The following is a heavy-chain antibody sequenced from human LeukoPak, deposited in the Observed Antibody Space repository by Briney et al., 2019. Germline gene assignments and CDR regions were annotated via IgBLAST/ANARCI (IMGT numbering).Heavy chain of an antibody. D-gene: IGHD3-16*01. J-gene: IGHJ4*02. V-gene: IGHV1-46*01. CDR2: INPSGGST. CDR3: ATPALTRAVGGWGFDY. Sequence: GASVKVSCKASGYTFTSYYMHWVRQAPGQGLEWMGIINPSGGSTSYAQKFQGRVTMTEDTSTDTAYMELSSLRSEDTAVYYCATPALTRAVGGWGFDYWGQGTLVTVSS. CDR1: GYTFTSYY.